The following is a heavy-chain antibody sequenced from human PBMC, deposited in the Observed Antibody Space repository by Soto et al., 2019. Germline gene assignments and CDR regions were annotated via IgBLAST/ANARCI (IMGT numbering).Heavy chain of an antibody. V-gene: IGHV4-34*01. CDR2: INHSGST. D-gene: IGHD3-22*01. Sequence: SETLSLTCAVYGGSFSGYYCSWIRQPPGKGLEWIGEINHSGSTNYNPSLKSRVTISVDTSKNQFSLKLSSVTAADTAVYYCARENDSSGYYYVYYYYGMDVWGQGTTVTV. CDR3: ARENDSSGYYYVYYYYGMDV. CDR1: GGSFSGYY. J-gene: IGHJ6*02.